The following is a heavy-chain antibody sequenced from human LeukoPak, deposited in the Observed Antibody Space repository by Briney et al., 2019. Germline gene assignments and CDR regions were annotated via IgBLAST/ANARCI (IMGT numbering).Heavy chain of an antibody. Sequence: GGSLRLSCAASGFTFSSYGMHWVRQAPGKGLEWVAVISYDGSNKYYADSVKGRFTISRDNSKNTLYLQMNSLRAEDAAVYYCARAELTGDGVDYWGQGTLVTVSS. CDR3: ARAELTGDGVDY. CDR1: GFTFSSYG. D-gene: IGHD7-27*01. V-gene: IGHV3-30*03. J-gene: IGHJ4*02. CDR2: ISYDGSNK.